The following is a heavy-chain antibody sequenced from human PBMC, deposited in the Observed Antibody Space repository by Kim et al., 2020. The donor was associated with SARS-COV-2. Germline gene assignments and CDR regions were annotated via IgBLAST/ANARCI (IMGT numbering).Heavy chain of an antibody. CDR1: GFTFTTYG. Sequence: GGSLRLSCTVSGFTFTTYGMSWVRQAPGKGLEWVALIWYDGSNKYCADSVKGRFTISRDNSKNTVYLQMNSLRAEDTAVYYCVRDGLMVATTVNWFDPWGQGTLVTVSS. D-gene: IGHD5-12*01. J-gene: IGHJ5*02. CDR3: VRDGLMVATTVNWFDP. CDR2: IWYDGSNK. V-gene: IGHV3-33*01.